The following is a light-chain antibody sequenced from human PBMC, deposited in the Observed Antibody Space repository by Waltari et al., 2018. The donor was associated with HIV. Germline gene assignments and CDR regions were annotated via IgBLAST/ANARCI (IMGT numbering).Light chain of an antibody. V-gene: IGLV1-40*01. Sequence: QSVLTQPPSVSGAPGQRVTISCTGSSSNIGAGYDVHWYQQFPGTAPKLLIYGNTDRRAGVPDRFSGSKSGTSASLAITWLQAEDEADYYCQSYGSSLSAWVFGGGTKLTVL. CDR3: QSYGSSLSAWV. CDR2: GNT. CDR1: SSNIGAGYD. J-gene: IGLJ3*02.